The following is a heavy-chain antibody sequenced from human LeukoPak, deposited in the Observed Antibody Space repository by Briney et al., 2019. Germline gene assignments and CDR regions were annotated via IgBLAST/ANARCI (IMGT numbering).Heavy chain of an antibody. J-gene: IGHJ6*02. V-gene: IGHV3-23*01. Sequence: GGTLRLSCAASGFTFSRYAMSWVRQAPGKGLEWVSDISDSGGTTYYADSVKGRFTISRDNSKNTLYLQMNSLRAEDTAVYYCAKDIHSFITMVRGVLSNGMDVWGQGTTVTVSS. CDR3: AKDIHSFITMVRGVLSNGMDV. CDR1: GFTFSRYA. CDR2: ISDSGGTT. D-gene: IGHD3-10*01.